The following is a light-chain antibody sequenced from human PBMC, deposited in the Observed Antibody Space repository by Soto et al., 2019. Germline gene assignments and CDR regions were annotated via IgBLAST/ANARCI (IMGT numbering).Light chain of an antibody. Sequence: EIVLTQSPDTLSLSPGERATLSCRASQRVSSTYLAWYQQKPGQAPRLLIYDASSRATGIPARFSGSGSGTEFTLTISSLQSEDFAVYYCLHYNKWPRWTFGQGTKVDIK. J-gene: IGKJ1*01. CDR2: DAS. V-gene: IGKV3-15*01. CDR1: QRVSSTY. CDR3: LHYNKWPRWT.